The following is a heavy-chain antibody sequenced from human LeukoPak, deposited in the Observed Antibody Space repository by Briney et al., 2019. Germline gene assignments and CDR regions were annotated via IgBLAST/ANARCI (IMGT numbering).Heavy chain of an antibody. CDR3: AKDVEEVPAAIDY. CDR2: ISYDGSNK. CDR1: GFTFSSYA. J-gene: IGHJ4*02. V-gene: IGHV3-30-3*02. D-gene: IGHD2-2*02. Sequence: QAGGSLRLSCAASGFTFSSYAMHWVRQAPGKGLEWVAVISYDGSNKYYADSVKGRFTISRDNSKNTLYLQMNSLRAEDTAVYYCAKDVEEVPAAIDYWGQGTLVTVSS.